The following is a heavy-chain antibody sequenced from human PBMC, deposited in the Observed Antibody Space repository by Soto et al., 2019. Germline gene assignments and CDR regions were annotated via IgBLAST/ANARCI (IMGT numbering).Heavy chain of an antibody. Sequence: PSETLSLTCTVSGGSSSSYYWSWIRQPPGKGLEWIGYIYYSGSTNYNPSLKSRVTISVDTYKNQFSLKLSSVTAADTAVYYCARDITLYYYDSSGYNRRGDAFAIWGQGTMVTVS. CDR3: ARDITLYYYDSSGYNRRGDAFAI. J-gene: IGHJ3*02. CDR1: GGSSSSYY. V-gene: IGHV4-59*01. CDR2: IYYSGST. D-gene: IGHD3-22*01.